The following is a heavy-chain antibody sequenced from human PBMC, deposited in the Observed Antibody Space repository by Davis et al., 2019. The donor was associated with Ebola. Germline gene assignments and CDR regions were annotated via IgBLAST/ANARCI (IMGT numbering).Heavy chain of an antibody. CDR1: GDSVSSNSAA. CDR2: TYYNSKWYN. J-gene: IGHJ3*02. CDR3: ARGWLRGAFDI. V-gene: IGHV6-1*01. D-gene: IGHD5-24*01. Sequence: HSQTLSLTCDISGDSVSSNSAACNWIRQSPSRGLEWLGRTYYNSKWYNDYALSVKSRTIINPDTSKNQLSLHLNSLTPEDTAVYYCARGWLRGAFDIWGQGTMVTVSP.